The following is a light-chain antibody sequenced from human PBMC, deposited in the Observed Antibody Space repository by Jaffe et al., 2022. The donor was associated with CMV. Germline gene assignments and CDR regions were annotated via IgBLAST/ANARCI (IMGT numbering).Light chain of an antibody. J-gene: IGLJ2*01. V-gene: IGLV1-51*01. CDR2: EDN. Sequence: QSVLTQPPSVSAAPGQKVTISCSGSSSNIGDHYVSWYQQLPGVVPKLLIYEDNKRPSGIPDRFSGSKSGTSVTLGITGLQTGDEADYYCGTWDSSLSAVVFGGGTKLTVL. CDR1: SSNIGDHY. CDR3: GTWDSSLSAVV.